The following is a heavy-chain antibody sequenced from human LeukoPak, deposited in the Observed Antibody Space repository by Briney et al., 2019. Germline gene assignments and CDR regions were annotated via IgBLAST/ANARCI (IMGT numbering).Heavy chain of an antibody. CDR2: INHSGST. V-gene: IGHV4-34*01. CDR3: ARAYDSSGYYHDAFDI. CDR1: GGSFSGYY. D-gene: IGHD3-22*01. J-gene: IGHJ3*02. Sequence: SETLSLTCAVYGGSFSGYYWSWIRQPPGKGLEWIGEINHSGSTSYNPSLKSRVTISVDTSKNQFSLKLSSVTAADTAVYYCARAYDSSGYYHDAFDIWGQGTMVTVSS.